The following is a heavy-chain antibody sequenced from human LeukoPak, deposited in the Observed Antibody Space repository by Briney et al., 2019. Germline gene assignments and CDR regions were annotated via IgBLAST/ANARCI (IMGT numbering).Heavy chain of an antibody. V-gene: IGHV3-30*02. J-gene: IGHJ4*02. CDR2: VQYDGSNR. Sequence: GGSLRLSCAASGFTFSNYAMHWVRQGPGKGLEWVAFVQYDGSNRYYADSVKDGFTISRDNSKNILYLQMNSLRVEDTAIYYCARGSSSSWYSFKYWGQGTLVTVSS. CDR1: GFTFSNYA. CDR3: ARGSSSSWYSFKY. D-gene: IGHD6-13*01.